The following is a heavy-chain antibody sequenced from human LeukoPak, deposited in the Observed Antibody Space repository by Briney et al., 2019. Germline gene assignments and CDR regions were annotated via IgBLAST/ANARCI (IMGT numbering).Heavy chain of an antibody. D-gene: IGHD3-22*01. CDR3: ARGGSGYYYFDY. J-gene: IGHJ4*02. V-gene: IGHV1-46*01. CDR2: FNPSGGST. CDR1: GYNFTSYY. Sequence: ASVNVSCKAAGYNFTSYYMHWVRQATGQGLEWMGTFNPSGGSTSYAQKFQGRVTMTRDTSMSTVYMELSSLRSEDTAVYYCARGGSGYYYFDYWGQGTLVTVSS.